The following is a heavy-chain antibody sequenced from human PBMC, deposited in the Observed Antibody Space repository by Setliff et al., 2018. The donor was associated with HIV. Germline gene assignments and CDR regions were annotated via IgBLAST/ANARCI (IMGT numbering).Heavy chain of an antibody. CDR1: GGSFSGYY. CDR2: INHSGST. D-gene: IGHD3-22*01. J-gene: IGHJ1*01. CDR3: ARHDYYGSGGSLLGEYFQH. V-gene: IGHV4-34*01. Sequence: LSLTCAVYGGSFSGYYWSWIRQPPGKGLEWIGEINHSGSTNYNPSLKSRVTISVDTSKNQFSLKMSSVTAADTAVYYCARHDYYGSGGSLLGEYFQHWGQGTVVTVSS.